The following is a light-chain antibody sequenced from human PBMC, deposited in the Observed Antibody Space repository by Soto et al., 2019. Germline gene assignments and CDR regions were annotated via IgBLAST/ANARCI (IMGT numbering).Light chain of an antibody. CDR2: DNS. Sequence: QSVLTQPPSVSGAAGQGVTISCTGSSSNIGAGHEVHWYQQLPGTAPKLLIYDNSNRPSGVPDRFSGSKSGTSVSLAITGLQAEDEADYYCQSYDSSLSGYVFGTGTKVTVL. V-gene: IGLV1-40*01. J-gene: IGLJ1*01. CDR3: QSYDSSLSGYV. CDR1: SSNIGAGHE.